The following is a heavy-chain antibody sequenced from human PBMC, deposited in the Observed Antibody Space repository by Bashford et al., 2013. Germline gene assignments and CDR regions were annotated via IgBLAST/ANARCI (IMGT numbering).Heavy chain of an antibody. CDR2: IDWDDDK. D-gene: IGHD6-13*01. J-gene: IGHJ4*02. CDR1: GFSLSTSGMC. CDR3: ARTLQQRGMNSFDY. V-gene: IGHV2-70*11. Sequence: SGPTLVKPTQTLTLTCAFSGFSLSTSGMCVSWIRQPPGQALEWLARIDWDDDKYYRTSLKTRLTISKDTSKNQVVLTMTNMDPLDTATYYCARTLQQRGMNSFDYWGQGTLVTVSS.